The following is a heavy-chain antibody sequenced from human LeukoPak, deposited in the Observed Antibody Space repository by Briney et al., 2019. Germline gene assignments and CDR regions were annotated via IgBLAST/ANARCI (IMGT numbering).Heavy chain of an antibody. Sequence: EASVKVSCKASGYTFTSYGISWVRQAPGQGLEWMGWISAYNGNTNYAQKLQGRVTMTTDTSTSTAYMELRSLRSDDTAVYYCAREVRGVILYYFDYWGQGTLVTVSS. CDR3: AREVRGVILYYFDY. CDR2: ISAYNGNT. D-gene: IGHD3-10*01. J-gene: IGHJ4*02. V-gene: IGHV1-18*01. CDR1: GYTFTSYG.